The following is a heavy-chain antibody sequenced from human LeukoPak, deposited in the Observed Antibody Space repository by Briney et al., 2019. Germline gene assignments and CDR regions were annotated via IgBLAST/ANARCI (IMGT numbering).Heavy chain of an antibody. CDR2: ISGSGSA. CDR1: GFTFSSYA. J-gene: IGHJ4*02. V-gene: IGHV3-23*01. CDR3: AKRGAEVGASVAPGDY. Sequence: GGSLRLSCAASGFTFSSYAMNWVRQAPGKVLEWVSGISGSGSAYYADSVKGRFSISRDKSKNTVYLQMDSLRAEDTAVYYCAKRGAEVGASVAPGDYWGQGTLLTVSS. D-gene: IGHD1-26*01.